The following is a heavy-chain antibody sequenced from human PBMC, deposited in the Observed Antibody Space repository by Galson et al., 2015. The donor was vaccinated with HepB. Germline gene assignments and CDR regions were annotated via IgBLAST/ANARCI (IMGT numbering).Heavy chain of an antibody. CDR2: ISGSGSLR. D-gene: IGHD2-15*01. Sequence: SLRLSCAPSGFTFAKYAMTWVPQAPGKELECISLISGSGSLRYYAESVKGRVTISRDTTQKTLNLKMDSLRSEDTAVYYCAKDRVDYYYSDGHIDAFDVWGQGTVVTVSS. CDR1: GFTFAKYA. V-gene: IGHV3-23*01. J-gene: IGHJ3*01. CDR3: AKDRVDYYYSDGHIDAFDV.